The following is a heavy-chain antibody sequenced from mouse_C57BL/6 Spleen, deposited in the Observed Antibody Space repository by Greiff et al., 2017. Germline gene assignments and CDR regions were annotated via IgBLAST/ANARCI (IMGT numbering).Heavy chain of an antibody. Sequence: VQLQQSGAELVMPGASVKLSCKASGYTFTSYWMHWVKQRPGQGLEWIGEIDPSDSYTNYNQKFKGKSTLTVDKSSSTAYMQLSSLTSEDSAVYYCARSSSYGYWYFDVWGTGTTVTVSS. J-gene: IGHJ1*03. CDR2: IDPSDSYT. V-gene: IGHV1-69*01. D-gene: IGHD1-1*01. CDR3: ARSSSYGYWYFDV. CDR1: GYTFTSYW.